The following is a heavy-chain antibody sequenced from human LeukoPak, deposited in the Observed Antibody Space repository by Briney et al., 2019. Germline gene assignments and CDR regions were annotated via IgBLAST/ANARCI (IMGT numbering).Heavy chain of an antibody. CDR3: ARDRRDGYNPGDYNFDY. D-gene: IGHD5-24*01. V-gene: IGHV4-59*01. J-gene: IGHJ4*02. CDR2: IYYTGTT. Sequence: SETLSLTCTVSGGSISFYYWSWIRQPPGKGLEWIGFIYYTGTTNYNPSLKSRATISVDTSRNQFSLRLSSLTAADTAVYFCARDRRDGYNPGDYNFDYWGQGALVTVSS. CDR1: GGSISFYY.